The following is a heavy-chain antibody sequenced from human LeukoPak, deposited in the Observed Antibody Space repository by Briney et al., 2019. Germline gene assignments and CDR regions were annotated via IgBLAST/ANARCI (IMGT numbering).Heavy chain of an antibody. V-gene: IGHV3-49*04. CDR3: TRDQTPYY. J-gene: IGHJ4*02. Sequence: GGSLRLSCAASGFTFSSYGMHWVRQAPGKGLEWVGFIRSKIYGGTPEYAASVKGRFTISRDDSKGIAYPQMNSLKTEDTAVYYCTRDQTPYYWGQGTLVTVSS. CDR2: IRSKIYGGTP. CDR1: GFTFSSYG.